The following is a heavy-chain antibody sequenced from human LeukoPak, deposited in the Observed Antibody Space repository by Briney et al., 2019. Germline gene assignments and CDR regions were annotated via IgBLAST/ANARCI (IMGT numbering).Heavy chain of an antibody. Sequence: SETLSLTCTVSGGSISSSSYYWGWIRQPPGKGLEWIGSIYYSGSTYYNPSLKSRVTISVDTSKNQFSLKLSSVTAADTAVYYCARVVRYYDTLTGYHDYWGQGTLVTVSS. J-gene: IGHJ4*02. CDR3: ARVVRYYDTLTGYHDY. D-gene: IGHD3-9*01. V-gene: IGHV4-39*01. CDR1: GGSISSSSYY. CDR2: IYYSGST.